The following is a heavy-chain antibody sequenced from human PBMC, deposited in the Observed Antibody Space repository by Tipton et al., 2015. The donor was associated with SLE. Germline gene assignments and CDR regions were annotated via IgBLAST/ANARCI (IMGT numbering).Heavy chain of an antibody. Sequence: TLSLTCTVSGGSISSSSYYWGWIRQPPGKGLEWIGRIYYSGSSYYNPSLKSRVTISVDTSKNQFSLKLSSVTAADTAVYYCARGGFYVGSSYSPSFDPWGQGILVTVSS. CDR3: ARGGFYVGSSYSPSFDP. J-gene: IGHJ5*02. D-gene: IGHD3-22*01. CDR1: GGSISSSSYY. V-gene: IGHV4-39*07. CDR2: IYYSGSS.